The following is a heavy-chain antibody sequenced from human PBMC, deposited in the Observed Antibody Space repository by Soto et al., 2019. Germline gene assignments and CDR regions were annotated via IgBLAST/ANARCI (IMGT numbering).Heavy chain of an antibody. CDR1: GGSISNYY. Sequence: SETLSLTCTVSGGSISNYYWSWIRQPPGKGLEWIGCFYYTGITNYNPSLKSRVTISVDTSKNQFSLKLNSVTAADSAVYFCARLEGLATISYYFDFWGPGALVTVSS. D-gene: IGHD5-12*01. CDR2: FYYTGIT. CDR3: ARLEGLATISYYFDF. V-gene: IGHV4-59*08. J-gene: IGHJ4*02.